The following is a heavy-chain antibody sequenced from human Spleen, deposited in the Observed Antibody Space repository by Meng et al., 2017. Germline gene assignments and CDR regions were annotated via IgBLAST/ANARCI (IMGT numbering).Heavy chain of an antibody. J-gene: IGHJ4*02. D-gene: IGHD3-10*01. Sequence: SETLSLTCTVSSGSLRSQYWTWIRQPPGKGLEWIGYVYYTGSNYSNPSLKGRLTISLDTSKNQFSLGLNSVTSADAAVYYCAGDTPGEGQVDNWGQGTLVTVSS. V-gene: IGHV4-59*11. CDR2: VYYTGSN. CDR1: SGSLRSQY. CDR3: AGDTPGEGQVDN.